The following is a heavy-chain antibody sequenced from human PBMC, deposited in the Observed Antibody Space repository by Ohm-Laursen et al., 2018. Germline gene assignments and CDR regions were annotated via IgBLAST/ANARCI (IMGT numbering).Heavy chain of an antibody. CDR2: ISSSGSTI. V-gene: IGHV3-48*03. J-gene: IGHJ4*02. D-gene: IGHD3-16*01. CDR3: ARDPVRGLTDY. CDR1: GFTFSSYE. Sequence: SLTLSCTGTGFTFSSYEINWGRQAPGKGLEWVSYISSSGSTIYYADSVKGRFTISRDNAKNSLYLQMNSLRAEDTAVYYCARDPVRGLTDYWGQGTLVTVSS.